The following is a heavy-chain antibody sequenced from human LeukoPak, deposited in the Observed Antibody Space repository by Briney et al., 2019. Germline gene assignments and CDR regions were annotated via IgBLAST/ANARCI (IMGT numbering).Heavy chain of an antibody. Sequence: ASVKASCKASGYTFTSYGISGVRQAPGQGLEWMGWISAYNGNTNYAQKLQGRVTMTTDTSTSTAYMELRSLRSDDTAVYYCARGETSGSYPWWWWFDPWGQGTLVTVSS. CDR1: GYTFTSYG. J-gene: IGHJ5*02. D-gene: IGHD1-26*01. CDR3: ARGETSGSYPWWWWFDP. V-gene: IGHV1-18*01. CDR2: ISAYNGNT.